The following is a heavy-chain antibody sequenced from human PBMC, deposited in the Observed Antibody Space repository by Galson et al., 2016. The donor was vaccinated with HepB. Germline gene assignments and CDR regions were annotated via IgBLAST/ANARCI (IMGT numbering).Heavy chain of an antibody. CDR2: ISGSGGNT. CDR1: GFTFSSYA. CDR3: AKRGTERGYSGYDLMDYGDEFLDY. J-gene: IGHJ4*02. D-gene: IGHD5-12*01. Sequence: SLRLSCAASGFTFSSYAMSWVRQAPGKGLEWVSAISGSGGNTYYADSVKGRFTISRDNSKNTLYLQMNSLRAEDTAVYYCAKRGTERGYSGYDLMDYGDEFLDYWGQGTLVTVSS. V-gene: IGHV3-23*01.